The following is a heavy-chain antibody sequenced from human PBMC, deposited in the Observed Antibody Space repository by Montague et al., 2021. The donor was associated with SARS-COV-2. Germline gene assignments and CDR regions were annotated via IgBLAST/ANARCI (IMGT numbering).Heavy chain of an antibody. CDR2: ISYDGSNK. D-gene: IGHD2/OR15-2a*01. CDR1: GFTFSSYV. Sequence: SLRLSCAASGFTFSSYVMHWVRQAPGKGLEWVAVISYDGSNKYYADSVKGRFTISRDNSKNTLYLQTNSLRAEDTAVYYCARTLLDYYGMDVWGQGTTVTVSS. V-gene: IGHV3-30-3*01. J-gene: IGHJ6*02. CDR3: ARTLLDYYGMDV.